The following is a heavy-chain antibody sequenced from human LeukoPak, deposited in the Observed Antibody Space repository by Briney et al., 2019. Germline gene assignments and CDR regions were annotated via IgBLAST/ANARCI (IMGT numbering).Heavy chain of an antibody. V-gene: IGHV3-30*02. CDR1: GFTFSNYG. J-gene: IGHJ3*02. Sequence: GGTLSLSCGASGFTFSNYGMLWVRQAPGKGLEWVAFIRYDGNNKLYADSVKGRFTISRDNAKNSLYLQMNSLRAEDTAVYYCARDKWAGTYSGYEFPSLDAFDIWGQGTMVTVSS. D-gene: IGHD5-12*01. CDR2: IRYDGNNK. CDR3: ARDKWAGTYSGYEFPSLDAFDI.